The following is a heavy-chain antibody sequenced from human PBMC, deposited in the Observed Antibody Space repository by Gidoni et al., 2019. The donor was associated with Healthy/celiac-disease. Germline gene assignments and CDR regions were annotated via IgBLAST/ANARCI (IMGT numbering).Heavy chain of an antibody. V-gene: IGHV4-34*01. Sequence: QVQLQQWGAGLFKPSETLSLTCAAYGGSFSGYYWSWIRQPPGKGLEWIGEINHSGSTNYNPSLKSRVTISVDTSKNQFSLKLSSVTAADTAVYYCARGPRGYSYGSFDYWGQGTLVTVSS. D-gene: IGHD5-18*01. J-gene: IGHJ4*02. CDR3: ARGPRGYSYGSFDY. CDR1: GGSFSGYY. CDR2: INHSGST.